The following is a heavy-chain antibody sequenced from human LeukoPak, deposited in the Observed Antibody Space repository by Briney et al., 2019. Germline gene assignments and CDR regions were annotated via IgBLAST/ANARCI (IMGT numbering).Heavy chain of an antibody. D-gene: IGHD6-19*01. J-gene: IGHJ6*02. V-gene: IGHV4-4*07. CDR1: GGSITGYY. Sequence: SETLSLTCSVSGGSITGYYWSWIRQPAGKGLEWIGRIYTSGSTNYNPSLKSRVTMSVDTSKNQFSLKLSSVTAADTAVYYCARGTIHSSGWYRYYYGMDVWGQGTTVTVSS. CDR2: IYTSGST. CDR3: ARGTIHSSGWYRYYYGMDV.